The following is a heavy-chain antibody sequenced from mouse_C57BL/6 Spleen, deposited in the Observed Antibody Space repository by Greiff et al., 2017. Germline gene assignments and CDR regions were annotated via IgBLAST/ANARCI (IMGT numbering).Heavy chain of an antibody. CDR1: GFTFSSYG. CDR3: ARHEGYYGSYYFDY. J-gene: IGHJ2*01. D-gene: IGHD1-1*01. CDR2: ISSGGSYT. V-gene: IGHV5-6*01. Sequence: EVNVVESGGDLVKPGGSLKLSCAASGFTFSSYGMSWVRQTPDKRLEWVATISSGGSYTYYPDSVKGRFTISRDNAKNTLYLQMSSLKSEDTAMYYCARHEGYYGSYYFDYWGQGTTLTVSS.